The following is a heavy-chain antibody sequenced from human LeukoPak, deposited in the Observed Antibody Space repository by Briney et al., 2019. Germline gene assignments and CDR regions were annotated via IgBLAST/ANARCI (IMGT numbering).Heavy chain of an antibody. CDR1: GVMFSDYF. V-gene: IGHV3-7*01. CDR3: TRIRLVGGSDP. D-gene: IGHD6-6*01. J-gene: IGHJ5*02. CDR2: IKQDVREK. Sequence: GGSLRLSCAASGVMFSDYFGTCVPQAPGEGLEWVANIKQDVREKYYVDSLKGRVTISRDNARSSVHMQMKSRRVEAKAVYYCTRIRLVGGSDPWGQGTLVTVSS.